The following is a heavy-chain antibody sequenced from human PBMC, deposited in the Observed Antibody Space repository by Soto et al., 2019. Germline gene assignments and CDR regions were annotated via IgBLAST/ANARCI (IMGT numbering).Heavy chain of an antibody. J-gene: IGHJ4*02. CDR2: IYYSGST. CDR3: ARQWGDYDYDY. V-gene: IGHV4-59*08. Sequence: SETLSLTCTVSGGSISSYYWSWIRQPPGKGLEWIGYIYYSGSTNYNPSLKSRVTISVATSKNQFSLKLSSVTAADTAVYYCARQWGDYDYDYWGQGTLVTVSS. CDR1: GGSISSYY. D-gene: IGHD5-12*01.